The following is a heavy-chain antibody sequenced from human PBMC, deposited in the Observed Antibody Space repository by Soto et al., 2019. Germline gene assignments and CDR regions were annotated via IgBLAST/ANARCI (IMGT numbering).Heavy chain of an antibody. Sequence: PGGSLRLSCAASGFSFSSFGMHWVRQAPGKGLEWVAVIRRDGKNQYCADSVKGRFTVSRDDSQNTVFLQMNSLRAEDTAVYFCARDWTETWLDYWGQGALVTVSS. CDR2: IRRDGKNQ. CDR1: GFSFSSFG. D-gene: IGHD5-12*01. V-gene: IGHV3-33*01. CDR3: ARDWTETWLDY. J-gene: IGHJ4*02.